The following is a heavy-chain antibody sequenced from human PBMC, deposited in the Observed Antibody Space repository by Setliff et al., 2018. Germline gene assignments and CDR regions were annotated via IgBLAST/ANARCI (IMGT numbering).Heavy chain of an antibody. CDR3: ARGYSSSWQSRMGFDP. D-gene: IGHD6-13*01. Sequence: ASVKVSCKASGYTFTSYGISWVRQAPGQGIEWMGWISAYNGNTNYAQKLQGRVTMTTDTSTSTAYMELRSLRSDDTAVYYCARGYSSSWQSRMGFDPWGQGTLVTVSS. V-gene: IGHV1-18*01. CDR2: ISAYNGNT. CDR1: GYTFTSYG. J-gene: IGHJ5*02.